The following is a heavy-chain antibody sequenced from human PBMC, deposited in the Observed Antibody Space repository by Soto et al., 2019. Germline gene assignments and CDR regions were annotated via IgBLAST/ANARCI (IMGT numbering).Heavy chain of an antibody. CDR3: AAYCTTTSCFRAFDI. D-gene: IGHD2-2*01. J-gene: IGHJ3*02. V-gene: IGHV4-59*08. Sequence: PSETLSLTCTVSGGSISSYYWSWLRQPPGKELEWIGYIYYTGSTNYNPSLKSRITISLDTSKNQFSLTLSSVTAADTAVYYCAAYCTTTSCFRAFDIWGPGTMVTVSS. CDR2: IYYTGST. CDR1: GGSISSYY.